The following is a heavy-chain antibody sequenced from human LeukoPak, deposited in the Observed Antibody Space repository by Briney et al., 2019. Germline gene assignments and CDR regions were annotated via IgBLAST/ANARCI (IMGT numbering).Heavy chain of an antibody. CDR2: IYTSGST. Sequence: SETLSLTCAVSGYSISSGYYWSWIRQPAGKGLEWIGRIYTSGSTNYNPSLKSRVTMSVDTSKNQFSLKLSSVTAADTAVYYCARDRGDGYNYEIDYWGQGTLVTVSS. CDR3: ARDRGDGYNYEIDY. D-gene: IGHD5-24*01. V-gene: IGHV4-4*07. J-gene: IGHJ4*02. CDR1: GYSISSGYY.